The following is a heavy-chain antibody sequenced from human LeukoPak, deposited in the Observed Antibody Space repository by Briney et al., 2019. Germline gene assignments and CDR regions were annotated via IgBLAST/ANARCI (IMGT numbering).Heavy chain of an antibody. CDR1: GFTFSSYH. D-gene: IGHD1-26*01. CDR3: ARIIGISGTYPTDY. Sequence: GGSLRLSCVVSGFTFSSYHMNWVRQAPGKGLEWVSSISSTSTYIYYADSMKGRFIISRDNARNSLYLEMNSLRAEDTAVYYCARIIGISGTYPTDYWGQGTLVTVSS. V-gene: IGHV3-21*06. J-gene: IGHJ4*02. CDR2: ISSTSTYI.